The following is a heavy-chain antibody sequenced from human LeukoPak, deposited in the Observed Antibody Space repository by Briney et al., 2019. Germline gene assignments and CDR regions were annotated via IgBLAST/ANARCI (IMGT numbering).Heavy chain of an antibody. D-gene: IGHD4-17*01. CDR2: INPNSGGT. Sequence: ASVTVSCKASGYTFTGYYMHWMRQAPGQGLEWMGWINPNSGGTNYAQKFQGRVTMTRDTSISTAYMELSRLRSDDTAVYYCARPKGVTTSYYYYGMDVWGQGTTVTVSS. CDR3: ARPKGVTTSYYYYGMDV. J-gene: IGHJ6*02. CDR1: GYTFTGYY. V-gene: IGHV1-2*02.